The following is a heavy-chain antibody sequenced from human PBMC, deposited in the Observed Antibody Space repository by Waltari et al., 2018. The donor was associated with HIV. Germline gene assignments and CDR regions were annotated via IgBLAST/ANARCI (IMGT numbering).Heavy chain of an antibody. CDR2: LFYSGST. CDR3: ARGITIFGVGDAFDI. V-gene: IGHV4-31*03. D-gene: IGHD3-3*01. Sequence: QVQLQESGPGLVKPSQTLSLTCTVSGGSIDSGGYYWSWIRQHPGKGLEWIGYLFYSGSTYYRPSLKSRVTISIDTSDNQLSLRLSSVTAADTAVYYCARGITIFGVGDAFDIWGQGTMVTVSS. J-gene: IGHJ3*02. CDR1: GGSIDSGGYY.